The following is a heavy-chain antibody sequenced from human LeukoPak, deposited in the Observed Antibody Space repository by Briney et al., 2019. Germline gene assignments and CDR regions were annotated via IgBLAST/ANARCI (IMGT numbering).Heavy chain of an antibody. CDR3: ARDGEYGTGSYYRGCFDY. Sequence: ATVNVPCKASGYSFTAFYIHWVRQAPGQGLEWMGWIHPRSGETNYAYKFRGRVTMTRDTSISTTYMDLGSLGSDDTAVYYCARDGEYGTGSYYRGCFDYWGQGTLVTVSS. D-gene: IGHD3-10*01. J-gene: IGHJ4*02. CDR2: IHPRSGET. V-gene: IGHV1-2*02. CDR1: GYSFTAFY.